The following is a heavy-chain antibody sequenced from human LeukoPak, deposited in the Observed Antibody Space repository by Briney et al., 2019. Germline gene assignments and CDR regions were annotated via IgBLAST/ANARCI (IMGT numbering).Heavy chain of an antibody. J-gene: IGHJ5*02. CDR1: GYTFTSYG. CDR3: ARAKAAAGSSGWFDP. D-gene: IGHD6-13*01. CDR2: INPNSGGT. V-gene: IGHV1-2*02. Sequence: GASVKVSCKASGYTFTSYGISWVRQAPGQGLEWMGWINPNSGGTNYAQKFQGRVTMTRDTSISTAYMELSRLRSDDTAVYYCARAKAAAGSSGWFDPWGQGTLVTVSS.